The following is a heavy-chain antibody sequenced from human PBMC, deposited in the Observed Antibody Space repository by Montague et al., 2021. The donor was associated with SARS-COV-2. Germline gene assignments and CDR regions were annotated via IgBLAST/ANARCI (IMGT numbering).Heavy chain of an antibody. J-gene: IGHJ5*02. CDR2: ITPSGNS. Sequence: SETLSLTCDVFGGSFSGSSWSWIRQSPGKGLEWIGEITPSGNSNYSPSLKRRATISVDTSKNQLSLRVTSVTVADTAVYYCAREEGSGYNWFDPWGPGTLVTVSS. CDR3: AREEGSGYNWFDP. CDR1: GGSFSGSS. V-gene: IGHV4-34*01. D-gene: IGHD3-10*01.